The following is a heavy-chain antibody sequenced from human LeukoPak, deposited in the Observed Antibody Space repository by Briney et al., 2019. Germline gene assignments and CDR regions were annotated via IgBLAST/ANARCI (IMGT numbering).Heavy chain of an antibody. J-gene: IGHJ4*02. CDR3: AKGLINDWSALEY. Sequence: GGSLRLSCAASEFTFSSYAMTWVRQAPGKGLDWVSAISGSGGTTYYADSVRGRFTISRDNSKNTLYLQMNSLRAEDTAVYYCAKGLINDWSALEYWGQGTLVTVSS. CDR2: ISGSGGTT. D-gene: IGHD3-9*01. CDR1: EFTFSSYA. V-gene: IGHV3-23*01.